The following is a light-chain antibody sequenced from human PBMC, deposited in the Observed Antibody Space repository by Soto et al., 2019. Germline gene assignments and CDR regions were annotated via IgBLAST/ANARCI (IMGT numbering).Light chain of an antibody. CDR3: QQYGRSPFT. CDR2: GGS. Sequence: EIVLTQSPGTLSLSPGERATLSCRASQSVTNSRLAWYQQKPGQAPKVLIYGGSNRATGIPDRFSGSGSGTDFTLTISRLEPEDFAVYYCQQYGRSPFTFGPGTKVDIK. CDR1: QSVTNSR. J-gene: IGKJ3*01. V-gene: IGKV3-20*01.